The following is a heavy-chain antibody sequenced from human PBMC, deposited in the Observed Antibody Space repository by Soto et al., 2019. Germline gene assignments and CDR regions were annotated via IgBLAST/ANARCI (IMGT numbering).Heavy chain of an antibody. V-gene: IGHV3-33*01. Sequence: QVQLVESGGGAVQPGRSLRLSCAVSGFTFSGYGMHWVRQTPGKGLEWVAVIWYDGSKKYYADSVKGRFTISRDDSKSTLYLQMNCLRAEDTAVYYCARDLGDSSTGYYFDYWGQGTLVTVSS. J-gene: IGHJ4*02. D-gene: IGHD3-22*01. CDR1: GFTFSGYG. CDR2: IWYDGSKK. CDR3: ARDLGDSSTGYYFDY.